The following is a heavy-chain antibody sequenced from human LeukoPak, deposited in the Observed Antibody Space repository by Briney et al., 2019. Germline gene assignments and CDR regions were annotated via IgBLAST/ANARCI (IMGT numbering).Heavy chain of an antibody. J-gene: IGHJ4*02. CDR2: INPNSGGT. Sequence: ASVTVSCKASGYTFTVYYMHWVRQAPGQGLEWMGWINPNSGGTNYAQKFQGRVTMTRDTSISTAYMELSRLRSDDTAVYYCARVKTDGVDYWGQGTLVTVSS. CDR1: GYTFTVYY. D-gene: IGHD3-10*01. CDR3: ARVKTDGVDY. V-gene: IGHV1-2*02.